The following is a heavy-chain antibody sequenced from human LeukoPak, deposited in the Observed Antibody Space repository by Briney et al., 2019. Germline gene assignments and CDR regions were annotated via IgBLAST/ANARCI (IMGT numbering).Heavy chain of an antibody. J-gene: IGHJ6*02. CDR3: TRATTVVTSRGYYGMDV. CDR2: INSDGSRT. V-gene: IGHV3-74*01. CDR1: GITLSSYW. D-gene: IGHD4-23*01. Sequence: GWSLRLSCAASGITLSSYWMHWVRQAPGKGLVWVSRINSDGSRTNYADSVKGRFTISRDNAKTTLYLQMNSLRAEDTAVYFCTRATTVVTSRGYYGMDVWGQGTTVTVSS.